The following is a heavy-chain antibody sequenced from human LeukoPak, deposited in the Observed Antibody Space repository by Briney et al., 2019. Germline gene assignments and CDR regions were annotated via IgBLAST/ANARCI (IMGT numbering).Heavy chain of an antibody. J-gene: IGHJ4*02. CDR3: ARDRVQGGSSSWYSLDY. D-gene: IGHD6-13*01. CDR2: IIPIFGTA. Sequence: SVKVSCKASGGTFSSYAISWVRQAPGQGLEWMGGIIPIFGTANYAQKFQGRVTITADESTSTAYMELSSLRSEDTAVYYCARDRVQGGSSSWYSLDYWGQGTLVTVSS. CDR1: GGTFSSYA. V-gene: IGHV1-69*13.